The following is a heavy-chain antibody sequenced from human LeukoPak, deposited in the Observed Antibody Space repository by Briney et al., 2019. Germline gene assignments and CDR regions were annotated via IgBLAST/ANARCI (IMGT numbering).Heavy chain of an antibody. J-gene: IGHJ6*03. CDR3: ARDFPWGYYYYMDV. Sequence: GGSLRLSCAASGFTFSSYWMIWVRQAPGKGLEWVANIKQDGSEKYYVDSVKGRFTISRDNAKNSLYLQMNSLRVEDTAVYYCARDFPWGYYYYMDVWGKGTTVTVSS. CDR2: IKQDGSEK. CDR1: GFTFSSYW. D-gene: IGHD3-16*01. V-gene: IGHV3-7*01.